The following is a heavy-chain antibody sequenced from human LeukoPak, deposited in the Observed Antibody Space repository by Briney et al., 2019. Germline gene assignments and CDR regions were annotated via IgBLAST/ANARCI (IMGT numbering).Heavy chain of an antibody. V-gene: IGHV4-59*08. J-gene: IGHJ4*02. CDR1: GGSISGYY. Sequence: SETLSLTCTVSGGSISGYYWSWIRQPPGKRLEWIGYIYYSGTTNYNPSLKSRVTMSVDTSKNQFSLKLTSVTAADTAVYYCARLTSDSSGYPVIDYWGQGTLVTVSS. CDR3: ARLTSDSSGYPVIDY. D-gene: IGHD3-22*01. CDR2: IYYSGTT.